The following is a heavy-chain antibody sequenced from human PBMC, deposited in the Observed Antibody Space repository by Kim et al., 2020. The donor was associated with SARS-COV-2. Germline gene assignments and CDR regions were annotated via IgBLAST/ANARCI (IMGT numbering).Heavy chain of an antibody. CDR3: AKDEGSPYYDFWSGYSRWDY. V-gene: IGHV3-23*01. D-gene: IGHD3-3*01. CDR2: ISGSGGST. CDR1: GFTFSSYA. J-gene: IGHJ4*02. Sequence: GGSLRLSCAASGFTFSSYAMSWVRQAPGKGLEWVSAISGSGGSTYYADSVKGRFTISRDNSKNTLYLQMNSLRAEDTAVYYCAKDEGSPYYDFWSGYSRWDYWGQGTLVTVSS.